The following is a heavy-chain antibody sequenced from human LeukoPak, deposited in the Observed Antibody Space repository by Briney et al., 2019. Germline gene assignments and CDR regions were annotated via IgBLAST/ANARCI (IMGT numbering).Heavy chain of an antibody. CDR2: ISWDGGST. V-gene: IGHV3-43*02. D-gene: IGHD2-15*01. CDR1: GFTFDDYA. CDR3: AKDGIGCSGGSCLLGDFDY. Sequence: GGSLRLSCAASGFTFDDYAMHWVRQAPGKGLEWVCLISWDGGSTYYADSVKGRFTISRDNSKNSLYLQMNSLRTEDTALYYCAKDGIGCSGGSCLLGDFDYWGQGTLVTVSS. J-gene: IGHJ4*02.